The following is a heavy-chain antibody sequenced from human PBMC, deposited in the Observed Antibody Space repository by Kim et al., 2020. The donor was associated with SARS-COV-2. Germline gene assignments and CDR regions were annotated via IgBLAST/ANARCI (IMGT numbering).Heavy chain of an antibody. CDR1: GYTFTSYG. Sequence: ASVKVSCKASGYTFTSYGISWVRQAPGQGLEWMGWISAYNGNTNYAQKLQGRVTMTTDTSTSTAYMELRSLRSDDTAVYYCARGYYDFWSGYQWVFDYWGQGTLVTVSS. J-gene: IGHJ4*02. V-gene: IGHV1-18*01. CDR3: ARGYYDFWSGYQWVFDY. CDR2: ISAYNGNT. D-gene: IGHD3-3*01.